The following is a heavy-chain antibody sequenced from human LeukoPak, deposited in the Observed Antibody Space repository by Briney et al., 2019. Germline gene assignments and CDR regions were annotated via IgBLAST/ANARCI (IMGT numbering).Heavy chain of an antibody. CDR2: ITYSGGST. D-gene: IGHD1-26*01. J-gene: IGHJ3*01. CDR3: AKDRGSGSYRTGFGL. Sequence: GGSLRPSCAASGFTVSSNYMNWVRQAPGKGLEWVSTITYSGGSTFYADSVKGRFTTSRDNSKNTLYLQMNTLRSEDTAVYYCAKDRGSGSYRTGFGLWGQGTMVTVSS. V-gene: IGHV3-53*01. CDR1: GFTVSSNY.